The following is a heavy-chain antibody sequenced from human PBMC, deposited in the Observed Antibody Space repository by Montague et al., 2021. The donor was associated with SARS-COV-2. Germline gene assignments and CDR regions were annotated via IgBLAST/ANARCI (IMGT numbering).Heavy chain of an antibody. CDR2: IYYSGKS. J-gene: IGHJ3*01. V-gene: IGHV4-39*01. CDR1: GGSVSCGTYY. D-gene: IGHD3-9*01. CDR3: ARPSPHYELLTGNPFDA. Sequence: SETLSLTCTVSGGSVSCGTYYWCWSRQPPGKVLELIGSIYYSGKSYYXPSLKSRATIFVDTSKNQFSLQLSSVTAADTAVYYGARPSPHYELLTGNPFDAWGQGTMVTVSS.